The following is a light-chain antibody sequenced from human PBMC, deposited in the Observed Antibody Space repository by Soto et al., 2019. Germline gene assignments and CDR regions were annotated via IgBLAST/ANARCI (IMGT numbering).Light chain of an antibody. CDR2: AAS. V-gene: IGKV1-12*01. CDR3: QQASSFPLT. Sequence: DIRMTQSPSSVSSSVGDIVTITCRASQSITKWLAWYQQKPGKAPKLLIYAASSLQSGVPSRFSGSASGTYFTLTISSLQPEDFATYYCQQASSFPLTFGQGTRLEIK. J-gene: IGKJ5*01. CDR1: QSITKW.